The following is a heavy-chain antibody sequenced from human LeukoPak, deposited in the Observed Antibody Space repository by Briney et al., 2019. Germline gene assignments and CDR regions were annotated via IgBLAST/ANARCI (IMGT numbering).Heavy chain of an antibody. J-gene: IGHJ6*02. V-gene: IGHV4-30-4*01. Sequence: SETLSLTCTVSGGSISSGDYYWSWIRQPPGKGLEWIGYIYYSGSTYHNPSLKSRVTISVDTSKNQFSLKLSSVTAADTAVYYCARDWYSSGWYPAYYGMDVWGQGTTVTVSS. CDR3: ARDWYSSGWYPAYYGMDV. CDR1: GGSISSGDYY. CDR2: IYYSGST. D-gene: IGHD6-19*01.